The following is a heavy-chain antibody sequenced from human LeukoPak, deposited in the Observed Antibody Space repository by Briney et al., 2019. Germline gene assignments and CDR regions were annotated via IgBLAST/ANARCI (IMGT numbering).Heavy chain of an antibody. CDR1: GFTFSSYG. CDR3: AKRVTVTTKYFDS. D-gene: IGHD4-17*01. J-gene: IGHJ4*02. V-gene: IGHV3-30*18. CDR2: ISYDGSNK. Sequence: GGSLRLSCAASGFTFSSYGMHWVRQAPGKGLEWVAVISYDGSNKYYADSMKGRFTISRDNSKNTLYLQMNSLRAEDTAVYYCAKRVTVTTKYFDSWGQGTLVTVSS.